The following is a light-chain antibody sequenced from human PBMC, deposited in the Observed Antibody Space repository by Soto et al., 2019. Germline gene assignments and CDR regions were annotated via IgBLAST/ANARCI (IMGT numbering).Light chain of an antibody. V-gene: IGKV3-11*01. J-gene: IGKJ3*01. CDR1: QSVSSY. CDR2: DAS. Sequence: EIVLTQSPATLSLSPGERATLSCRASQSVSSYLACYQQKPGQAPRLLIYDASSRATGIPARFSGSGAGADFTLTISSLEPEDFGVYYCQQRSNWRFTWGPGTKVEIK. CDR3: QQRSNWRFT.